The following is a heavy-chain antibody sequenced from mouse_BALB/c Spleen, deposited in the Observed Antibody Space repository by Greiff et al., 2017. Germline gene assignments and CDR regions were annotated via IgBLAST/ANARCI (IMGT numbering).Heavy chain of an antibody. D-gene: IGHD1-1*01. V-gene: IGHV5-12-1*01. CDR3: ASNYDGSNYAMDY. CDR2: ISSGGGST. Sequence: EVKLVESGGGLVKPGRSLKLSCAASGFSFSSYDMSWVRQTPEKRLEWVAYISSGGGSTYYPDTVKGRFTISRDNGKNTLYRQMCSLKSEDTAMYDGASNYDGSNYAMDYWGQGTSVTVSS. J-gene: IGHJ4*01. CDR1: GFSFSSYD.